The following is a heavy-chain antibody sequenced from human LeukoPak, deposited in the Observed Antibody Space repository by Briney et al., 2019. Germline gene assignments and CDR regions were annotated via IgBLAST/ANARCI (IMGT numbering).Heavy chain of an antibody. J-gene: IGHJ4*02. D-gene: IGHD7-27*01. Sequence: ASVKVSCKASGGTFSSDPISWVRQAPGQGLEWMGRIIPMFGTTNYAQKFQRGVTITTDESTSTAYMERNSLTSEDTAVYYCARDTGELIYWGQGTLVTVSS. CDR3: ARDTGELIY. CDR1: GGTFSSDP. V-gene: IGHV1-69*05. CDR2: IIPMFGTT.